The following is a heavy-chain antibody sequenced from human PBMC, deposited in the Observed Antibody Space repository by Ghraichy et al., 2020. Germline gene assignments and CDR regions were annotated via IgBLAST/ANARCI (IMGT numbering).Heavy chain of an antibody. CDR1: GYTFTSYD. CDR2: MNPNSGNT. Sequence: ASVKVSCKASGYTFTSYDINWVRQATGQGLEWMGWMNPNSGNTGYAQKFQGRVTMTRNTSISTAYMELSSLRSEDTAVYYCARVPGGVRYFDWLSYYFDYWGQGTLVTVSS. D-gene: IGHD3-9*01. J-gene: IGHJ4*02. V-gene: IGHV1-8*01. CDR3: ARVPGGVRYFDWLSYYFDY.